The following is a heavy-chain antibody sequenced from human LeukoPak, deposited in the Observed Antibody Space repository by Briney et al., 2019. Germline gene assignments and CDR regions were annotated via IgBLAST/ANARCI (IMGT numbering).Heavy chain of an antibody. V-gene: IGHV4-59*08. J-gene: IGHJ4*02. CDR3: ARQTRYNYGPAFDF. CDR2: IYNSGNT. CDR1: GDSISSYS. D-gene: IGHD5-18*01. Sequence: SETLSLTCTVSGDSISSYSWSWIRQPPGKGLEWIGDIYNSGNTNYNPSLKSRVTMSVSTSKNQFSLSLSFVTAADTAVYYCARQTRYNYGPAFDFWGQGALVTVSS.